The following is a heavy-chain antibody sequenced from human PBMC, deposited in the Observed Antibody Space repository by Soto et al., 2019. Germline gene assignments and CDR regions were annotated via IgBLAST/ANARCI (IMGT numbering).Heavy chain of an antibody. D-gene: IGHD2-2*01. CDR3: ARDTSPTRNFDY. CDR1: GGTFSSYA. J-gene: IGHJ4*02. V-gene: IGHV1-69*06. Sequence: GASVKFSCKASGGTFSSYAISWVRQAPGQGLEWMGGIIPIFGTANYAQKFQGRVTITADKSTSTAYMELSSLRSEDTAVYYCARDTSPTRNFDYWGQGTLVTVSS. CDR2: IIPIFGTA.